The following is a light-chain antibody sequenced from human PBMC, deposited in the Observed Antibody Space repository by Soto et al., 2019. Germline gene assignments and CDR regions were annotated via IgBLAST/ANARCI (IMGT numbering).Light chain of an antibody. Sequence: QSVLTQPPSASGTPGQRVTISCSGSSSNIGINYVYWYQQLPGTAPKVLIYRNNQRPSGVPDRFSASRSGTSASLAISGLRSEDEADYYCAAWDDSRGGVVFGGGTKVTVL. V-gene: IGLV1-47*01. CDR3: AAWDDSRGGVV. CDR2: RNN. J-gene: IGLJ2*01. CDR1: SSNIGINY.